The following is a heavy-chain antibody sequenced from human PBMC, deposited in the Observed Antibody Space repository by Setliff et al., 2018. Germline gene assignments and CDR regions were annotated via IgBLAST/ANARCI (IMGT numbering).Heavy chain of an antibody. J-gene: IGHJ4*02. Sequence: SETLSLTCTVSGGSISSHYWSWIRQPPGKGLEWIGHIYYIMTTYYNASLKSRLTISVDTSKNQFSLKLRSVTAADTAVYYCARTGTYRYFDYWGQGALVTVSS. D-gene: IGHD1-1*01. CDR2: IYYIMTT. CDR1: GGSISSHY. CDR3: ARTGTYRYFDY. V-gene: IGHV4-59*08.